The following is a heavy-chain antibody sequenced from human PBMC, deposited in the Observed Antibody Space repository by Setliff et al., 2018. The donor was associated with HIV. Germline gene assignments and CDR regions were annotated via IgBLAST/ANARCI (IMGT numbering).Heavy chain of an antibody. V-gene: IGHV3-21*01. CDR2: ISSSSSYI. CDR3: ARLPHITMIVVVAN. D-gene: IGHD3-22*01. Sequence: GGSLRLSCAASGFTFSAYGMHWVRQAPGKGLEWVSSISSSSSYIYYADSVKGRFTISRDNAKNSLYLQMNSLRAEDTAVYYCARLPHITMIVVVANWGQGTLVTVSS. CDR1: GFTFSAYG. J-gene: IGHJ4*02.